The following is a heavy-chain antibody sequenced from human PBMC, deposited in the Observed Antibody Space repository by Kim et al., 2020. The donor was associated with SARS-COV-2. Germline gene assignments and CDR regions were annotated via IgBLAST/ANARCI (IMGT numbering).Heavy chain of an antibody. V-gene: IGHV4-34*01. CDR1: GGSINGYY. D-gene: IGHD5-18*01. Sequence: SETLSLTCAVYGGSINGYYWSWIRQSPGKGLEWIGEINHSGSTTYSPSLKSRVTISLHTSKSQFSLRLSSVTAVDTAVYYCARHGRGGYSYGWVPYNPWGQGTLVTVSS. J-gene: IGHJ5*02. CDR3: ARHGRGGYSYGWVPYNP. CDR2: INHSGST.